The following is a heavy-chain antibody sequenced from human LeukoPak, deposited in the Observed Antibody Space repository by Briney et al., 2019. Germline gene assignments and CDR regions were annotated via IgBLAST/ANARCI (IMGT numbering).Heavy chain of an antibody. CDR3: ARGYYYGSGSYYWRGYYYYYMDV. D-gene: IGHD3-10*01. CDR2: SNAGNGNT. V-gene: IGHV1-3*02. CDR1: GYTFTSYA. Sequence: ASVKVSCKAPGYTFTSYAMHWVRQAPGQRLEWMGWSNAGNGNTKYSQEFQGRVTITRDTSASTAYMELRSLRSDDTAVYYCARGYYYGSGSYYWRGYYYYYMDVWGKGTTVTVSS. J-gene: IGHJ6*03.